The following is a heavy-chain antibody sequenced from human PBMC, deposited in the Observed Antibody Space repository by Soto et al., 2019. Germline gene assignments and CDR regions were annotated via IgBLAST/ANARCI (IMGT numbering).Heavy chain of an antibody. CDR1: GFTFCDSH. Sequence: GASLMLSSTPSGFTFCDSHARWFLPVPGKYLEWLGFIRIKAYGGTTEYAASVKGRFTRSRDDSKSSAHMKMNSLKSEDTAVYYCTRESTGYAFSYYSVKNGWRRVTTVTVS. J-gene: IGHJ6*02. CDR3: TRESTGYAFSYYSVKNG. CDR2: IRIKAYGGTT. D-gene: IGHD5-12*01. V-gene: IGHV3-49*03.